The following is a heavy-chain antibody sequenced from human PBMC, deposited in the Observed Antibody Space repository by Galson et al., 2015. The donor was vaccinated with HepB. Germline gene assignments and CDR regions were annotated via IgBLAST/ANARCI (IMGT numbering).Heavy chain of an antibody. CDR2: IYSGGST. V-gene: IGHV3-53*01. CDR1: GFTVSSNY. CDR3: ARDLVGYDSSGYRDY. J-gene: IGHJ4*02. Sequence: SLRLSCAASGFTVSSNYMSWVRQAPGKGLEWVSVIYSGGSTYYADSVKGRFTISRDNSKNTLYLQMNSLRAEDTAVYYCARDLVGYDSSGYRDYWGQGTLVTVSS. D-gene: IGHD3-22*01.